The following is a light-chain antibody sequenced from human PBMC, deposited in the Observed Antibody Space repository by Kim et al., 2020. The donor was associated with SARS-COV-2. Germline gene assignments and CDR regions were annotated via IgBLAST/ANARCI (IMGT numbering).Light chain of an antibody. CDR1: SSNSGAGYD. J-gene: IGLJ3*02. Sequence: QRVTSSYTGRSSNSGAGYDVHWYQQLPGTAPKLLIYGNSNRPSGVPDRFSVSKSGTSASLAITGLQAEDEADYYCQSYDSSLSGSVFGGGTQLTVL. CDR3: QSYDSSLSGSV. V-gene: IGLV1-40*01. CDR2: GNS.